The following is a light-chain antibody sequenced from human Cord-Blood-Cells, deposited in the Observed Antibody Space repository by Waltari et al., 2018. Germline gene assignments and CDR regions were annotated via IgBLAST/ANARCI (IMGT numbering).Light chain of an antibody. Sequence: DIQMTQSPSSLSESVGYRVTITCRASQSISSYLNWYQQKPGKDPKLLIYAASSLQSGGPSRFSGSGSGTDFTLTISSLQPEDFATYYCQQSYSTPPETFGGGTKVEIK. CDR3: QQSYSTPPET. CDR1: QSISSY. J-gene: IGKJ4*01. CDR2: AAS. V-gene: IGKV1-39*01.